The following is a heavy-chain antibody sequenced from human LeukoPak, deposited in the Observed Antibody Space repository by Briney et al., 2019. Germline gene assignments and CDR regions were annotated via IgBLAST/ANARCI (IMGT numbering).Heavy chain of an antibody. CDR3: ARGPPAKYYDSSGFLFDY. J-gene: IGHJ4*02. CDR2: INPNSGGT. CDR1: GYTFTSYA. V-gene: IGHV1-2*02. Sequence: ASVKVSCKASGYTFTSYAMKWVRQAPGQGLEWMGWINPNSGGTNYAQKFQGRVTMTRDTSISTAYMELSGLRSDDTAVYYCARGPPAKYYDSSGFLFDYWGQGTLVTVSS. D-gene: IGHD3-22*01.